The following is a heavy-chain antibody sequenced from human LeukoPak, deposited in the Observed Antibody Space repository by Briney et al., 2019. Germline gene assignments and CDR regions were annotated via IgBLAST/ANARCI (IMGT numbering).Heavy chain of an antibody. CDR3: ARDSSIAADYYYYYMAV. Sequence: ASVKVSCKASGYTFTNYGFSWARQAPGQGLEWMGWISAYNGNTNYAQNLQGRVTMTTDTSTTTAYMELRSLRSDDTAVYYCARDSSIAADYYYYYMAVWGKGTTVTVSS. V-gene: IGHV1-18*01. J-gene: IGHJ6*03. D-gene: IGHD6-25*01. CDR1: GYTFTNYG. CDR2: ISAYNGNT.